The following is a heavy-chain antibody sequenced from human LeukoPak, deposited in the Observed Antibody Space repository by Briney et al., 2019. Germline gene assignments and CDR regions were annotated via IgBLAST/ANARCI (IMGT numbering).Heavy chain of an antibody. J-gene: IGHJ4*02. CDR3: ASKGVNAGEYYFDY. Sequence: PSETLSLTCTVSGGSISSSSYYWGWIRQPPGKGLEWIGSIYYSGSTYYNPSLKSRVTISVDTSKNQFSLKLSSVTAADTAVYYCASKGVNAGEYYFDYWGQGTLVTVSS. CDR2: IYYSGST. D-gene: IGHD3-10*01. V-gene: IGHV4-39*07. CDR1: GGSISSSSYY.